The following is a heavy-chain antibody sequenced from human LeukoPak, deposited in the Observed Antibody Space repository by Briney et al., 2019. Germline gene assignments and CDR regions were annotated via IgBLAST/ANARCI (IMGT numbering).Heavy chain of an antibody. CDR2: IYYSGST. CDR3: ARTTEGGYTYGYFCYYYMDV. Sequence: SETLSLTCTVSGGSISNYYWNWIRQPPGKGLEWIGYIYYSGSTNCNPSLKSRVTISVDTSKNQFSLKLSSVTAADTAVYYCARTTEGGYTYGYFCYYYMDVWGKGTTVTISS. D-gene: IGHD5-18*01. J-gene: IGHJ6*03. CDR1: GGSISNYY. V-gene: IGHV4-59*01.